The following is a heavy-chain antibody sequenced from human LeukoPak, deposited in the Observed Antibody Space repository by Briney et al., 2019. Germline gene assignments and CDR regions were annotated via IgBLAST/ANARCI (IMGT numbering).Heavy chain of an antibody. CDR1: GFTFSTYG. CDR3: ARRGGSSWYLPPSDF. D-gene: IGHD6-13*01. Sequence: GGSLRLSCAPSGFTFSTYGMHWVRQAPGKGLEGVAVLWFDGSSKYYADSVKGRFTISRDNSKNTLYLEMNSLRAEDTAVYYCARRGGSSWYLPPSDFWGQGTLVTVSS. CDR2: LWFDGSSK. V-gene: IGHV3-33*01. J-gene: IGHJ4*02.